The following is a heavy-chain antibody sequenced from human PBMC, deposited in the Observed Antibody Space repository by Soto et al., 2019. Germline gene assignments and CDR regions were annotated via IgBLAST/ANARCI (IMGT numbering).Heavy chain of an antibody. Sequence: PGGSLRLSCAASGFTSSDYYMSWIRQAPGKGLEWVSYISSSSSYTNYADSVKGRFTISRDNAKNSLYLQMNSLRAEDTAVYYCAIGMDYGEHAGYWGQGTPVTVSS. D-gene: IGHD4-17*01. CDR1: GFTSSDYY. J-gene: IGHJ4*02. CDR3: AIGMDYGEHAGY. V-gene: IGHV3-11*05. CDR2: ISSSSSYT.